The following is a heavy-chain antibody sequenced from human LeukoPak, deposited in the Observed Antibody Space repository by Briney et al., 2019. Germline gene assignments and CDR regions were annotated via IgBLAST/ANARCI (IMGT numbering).Heavy chain of an antibody. CDR2: ISSSSYI. CDR1: GFTFSSYS. D-gene: IGHD6-19*01. CDR3: ARDYGCSSGWTEVNWFDP. Sequence: GGSLRLSCAASGFTFSSYSMNWVRQAPGKGLEWVSSISSSSYIYYADSVKGRFTISRDNAKNSLYLQMNSLRAEDTAVYYCARDYGCSSGWTEVNWFDPWGQGTLVTVSS. J-gene: IGHJ5*02. V-gene: IGHV3-21*01.